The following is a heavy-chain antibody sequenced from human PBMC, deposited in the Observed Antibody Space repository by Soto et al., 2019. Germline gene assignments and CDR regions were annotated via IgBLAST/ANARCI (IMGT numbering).Heavy chain of an antibody. V-gene: IGHV3-21*04. D-gene: IGHD3-16*01. CDR3: SKRETGRVWYFYLRFEV. CDR2: ISSTTNYI. CDR1: GFTLTRYS. Sequence: GGSLRLSCAASGFTLTRYSMNWVRQAPGKGLEWVSSISSTTNYIYYGDSMKGRFTISRDNAKNSLYLEMNSLRAEDTAVYYCSKRETGRVWYFYLRFEVWGQGNTVPVPS. J-gene: IGHJ6*02.